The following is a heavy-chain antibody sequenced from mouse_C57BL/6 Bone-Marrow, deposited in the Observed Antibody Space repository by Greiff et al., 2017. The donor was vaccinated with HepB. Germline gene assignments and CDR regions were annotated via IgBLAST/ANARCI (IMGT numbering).Heavy chain of an antibody. CDR3: ARLITTVGYFDV. CDR1: GYTFTDYY. V-gene: IGHV1-19*01. J-gene: IGHJ1*03. CDR2: INPYNGGT. D-gene: IGHD1-1*01. Sequence: EVQLQQSGPVLVKPGASVKMSCKASGYTFTDYYMNWVKQSHGKSLEWIEVINPYNGGTSYNQKFKGKATLTVDKSSSTAYMELNSLTSEDSAVYYCARLITTVGYFDVWGTGTTVTVSS.